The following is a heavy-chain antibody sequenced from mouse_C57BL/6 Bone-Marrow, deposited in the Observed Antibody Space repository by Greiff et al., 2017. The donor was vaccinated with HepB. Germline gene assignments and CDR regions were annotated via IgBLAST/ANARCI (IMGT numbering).Heavy chain of an antibody. Sequence: DVKLVESGGDLVKPGGSLKLSCAASGFTFSSYGMSWVRQTPDKRLEWVATISSGGSYTYYPDSVKGRFTISRDNAKNTLYLQMSSLKSEDTAMYYCARHGNYVYYAMDYWGQGTSVTVSS. D-gene: IGHD2-1*01. V-gene: IGHV5-6*02. CDR2: ISSGGSYT. CDR1: GFTFSSYG. J-gene: IGHJ4*01. CDR3: ARHGNYVYYAMDY.